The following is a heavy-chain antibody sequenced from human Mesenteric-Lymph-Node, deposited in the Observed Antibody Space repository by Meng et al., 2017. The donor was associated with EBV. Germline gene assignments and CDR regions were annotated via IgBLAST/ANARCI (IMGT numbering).Heavy chain of an antibody. V-gene: IGHV1-18*01. CDR1: GYTFPSYG. CDR2: FSAYNGNT. J-gene: IGHJ4*02. Sequence: VEVVQFGAGVRKHGALAKVSCKDSGYTFPSYGFSCVCQAPGEGLEWMGWFSAYNGNTDYAQKFQDSVTLTTDKSTSTAYMELRSLRSDDTAVFYCGRGPQPWLADYWGQGTLVTVSS. CDR3: GRGPQPWLADY. D-gene: IGHD6-19*01.